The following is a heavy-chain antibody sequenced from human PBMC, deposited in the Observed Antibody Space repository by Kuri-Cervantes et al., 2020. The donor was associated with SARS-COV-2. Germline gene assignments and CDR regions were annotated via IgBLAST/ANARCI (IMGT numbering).Heavy chain of an antibody. CDR2: FDPEDGET. CDR1: GGTFSSYA. J-gene: IGHJ4*02. Sequence: SVKVSCKASGGTFSSYAISWVRQAPGQGLEWMGGFDPEDGETIYAQKFQGRVAITTDESTSTAYMELSSLRSEDTAVYYCARALLGYGGHYFDYWGQGTLVTVSS. V-gene: IGHV1-69*05. CDR3: ARALLGYGGHYFDY. D-gene: IGHD3-16*01.